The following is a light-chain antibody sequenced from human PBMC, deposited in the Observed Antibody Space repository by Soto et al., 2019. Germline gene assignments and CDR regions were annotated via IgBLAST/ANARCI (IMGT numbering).Light chain of an antibody. CDR1: SSDIGAYDH. V-gene: IGLV2-14*01. J-gene: IGLJ1*01. Sequence: QSVLTQPASVSGSPGQSITISCSGTSSDIGAYDHVAWFQQFPGKTPKLVIYSVSNRPSGVSYRFSGSKSGNTASLTISGLQAEDEADYYCSSYTSSSTLYVFGTGTKVTVL. CDR2: SVS. CDR3: SSYTSSSTLYV.